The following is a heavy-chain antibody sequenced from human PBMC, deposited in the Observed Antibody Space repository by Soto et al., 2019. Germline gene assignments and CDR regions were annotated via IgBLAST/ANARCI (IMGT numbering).Heavy chain of an antibody. D-gene: IGHD1-26*01. CDR2: INAGNGNT. J-gene: IGHJ5*02. CDR3: ARVVPPTWFDP. Sequence: RASVKVSCKASGYTFTSYAMHWVRQAPGQRLEWMGWINAGNGNTKYSQKFQGRVTITRDTSASTAYMELSSLRSEDTAVYYCARVVPPTWFDPWGQGTLVTVSS. V-gene: IGHV1-3*01. CDR1: GYTFTSYA.